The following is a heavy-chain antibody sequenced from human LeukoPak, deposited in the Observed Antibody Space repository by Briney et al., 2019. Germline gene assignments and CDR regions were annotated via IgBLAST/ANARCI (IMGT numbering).Heavy chain of an antibody. CDR2: IDWDDDK. J-gene: IGHJ6*04. Sequence: KESGPTLVKPTQTLTLTCTFSGFSLSTTGMCVTWVRQSPGKALEWLARIDWDDDKYYSTSLRTRLSISKDTSRNQVVLTMTNMDPVDTGTYYCARNLRDTAPRRYMDVWGKGITVTVSS. V-gene: IGHV2-70*12. D-gene: IGHD5-18*01. CDR3: ARNLRDTAPRRYMDV. CDR1: GFSLSTTGMC.